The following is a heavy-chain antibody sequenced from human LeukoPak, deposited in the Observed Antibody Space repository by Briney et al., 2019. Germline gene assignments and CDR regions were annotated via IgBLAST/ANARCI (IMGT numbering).Heavy chain of an antibody. CDR2: IKQDGSEK. J-gene: IGHJ6*03. D-gene: IGHD3-3*01. CDR1: GFTFNSYC. V-gene: IGHV3-7*01. Sequence: PWGSLRLSCAASGFTFNSYCMSWVRQAPGKGLEWVANIKQDGSEKYYEDSVKGRFTISRDNAKISLYLQMNMLRAEDTAVYYSARGHLSPGGYDFWGDYYYYMDVWGKGTTVTVSS. CDR3: ARGHLSPGGYDFWGDYYYYMDV.